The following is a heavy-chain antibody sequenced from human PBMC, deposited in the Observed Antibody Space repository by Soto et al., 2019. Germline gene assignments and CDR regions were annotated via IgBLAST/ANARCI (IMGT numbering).Heavy chain of an antibody. V-gene: IGHV3-74*01. CDR1: GFPFISYW. J-gene: IGHJ5*02. CDR2: INNDGSAA. Sequence: PGGSLRLSCAASGFPFISYWMHGVRKVPGKGLVWVSRINNDGSAATYADSVKGRFTISRDNAKNTVYLQMNSLRAEDTAVYYCVRDKPHNWFDPWGQGTPVTVSS. CDR3: VRDKPHNWFDP.